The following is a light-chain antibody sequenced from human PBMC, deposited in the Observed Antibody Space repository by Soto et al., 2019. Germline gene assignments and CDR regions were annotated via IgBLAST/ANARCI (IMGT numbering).Light chain of an antibody. V-gene: IGKV3-20*01. Sequence: EIVLTQSPGTLSLSPGERATLSCRASQTVRTNYLAWFQHKPGQAPRLLIYGASSRATGMPDRFSGSGSGKDFTLTINRLEPEDFAVYFCQQYSDSPLTFGGGTKVEIK. J-gene: IGKJ4*01. CDR3: QQYSDSPLT. CDR1: QTVRTNY. CDR2: GAS.